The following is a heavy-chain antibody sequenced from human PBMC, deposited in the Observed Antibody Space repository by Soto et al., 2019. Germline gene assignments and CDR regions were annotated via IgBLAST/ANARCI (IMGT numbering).Heavy chain of an antibody. Sequence: QVHLVQSGAEVKKPGASVKVSCKASGYTFTNYDINWVRQAPGQGPEWMGWISTYTGNTNYAQKLQGRVTMTTDTSTSTAYMELRSLRSDDTAVYYCARGYYYGSGRPTPGGMDVWGQGTTVTVSS. V-gene: IGHV1-18*01. D-gene: IGHD3-10*01. J-gene: IGHJ6*02. CDR3: ARGYYYGSGRPTPGGMDV. CDR2: ISTYTGNT. CDR1: GYTFTNYD.